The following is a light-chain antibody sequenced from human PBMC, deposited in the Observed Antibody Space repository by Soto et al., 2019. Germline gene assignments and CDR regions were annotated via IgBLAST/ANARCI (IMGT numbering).Light chain of an antibody. CDR1: QSVLYSSNNKNY. V-gene: IGKV4-1*01. Sequence: DIVMTQSPDSLAVSLGERATINCKSSQSVLYSSNNKNYVTWYQQKPGQPPKLLIYWASTRESGVPDRFSGSGSGTDFTLTISSLQAEDVAVYYCQQYYSTPRTFGQGNKVEIK. CDR2: WAS. J-gene: IGKJ1*01. CDR3: QQYYSTPRT.